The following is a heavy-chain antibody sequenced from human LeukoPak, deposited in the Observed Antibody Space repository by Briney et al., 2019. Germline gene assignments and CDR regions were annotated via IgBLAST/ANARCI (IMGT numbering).Heavy chain of an antibody. CDR3: AGRLWRRDGYNLSAFDI. V-gene: IGHV4-59*01. CDR1: GVSISSFY. CDR2: ISYSGTT. Sequence: PSETLSLTCTVSGVSISSFYWSWIRQPPGKGLEYIGYISYSGTTSYNPSLKSRVTISVDASKNQFSLKLTSVTAADTAVYYCAGRLWRRDGYNLSAFDIWGQGTMVTVSS. J-gene: IGHJ3*02. D-gene: IGHD5-24*01.